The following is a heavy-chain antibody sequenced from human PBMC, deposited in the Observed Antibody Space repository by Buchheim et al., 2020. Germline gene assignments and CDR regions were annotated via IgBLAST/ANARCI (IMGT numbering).Heavy chain of an antibody. CDR1: GFTFSTYA. CDR2: FSGSGGNT. J-gene: IGHJ4*02. V-gene: IGHV3-23*01. D-gene: IGHD3-22*01. Sequence: EVQLLESGGGLVQPGGSLRLSCAASGFTFSTYAMTWVRQAPGKGLEWVSTFSGSGGNTYYADSVKGRFTISRANTKNTLYLQMNSLRAEDTAVYYCAKDRFYDSSGYCYDYWGQGTL. CDR3: AKDRFYDSSGYCYDY.